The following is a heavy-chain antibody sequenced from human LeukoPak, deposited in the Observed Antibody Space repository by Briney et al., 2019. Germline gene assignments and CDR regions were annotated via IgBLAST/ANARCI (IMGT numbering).Heavy chain of an antibody. J-gene: IGHJ6*03. CDR3: AKAQSSGYYGSSYYYMDV. Sequence: GGSLRLSCAASGFTFSTYAMSWVRQAPGKGLEWVSAVRGSGSSTFYADSVMGRFTISRDNSRNTLYLQMNSLRAEDTAVYYCAKAQSSGYYGSSYYYMDVWGKGTTVTVPS. D-gene: IGHD3-22*01. CDR1: GFTFSTYA. CDR2: VRGSGSST. V-gene: IGHV3-23*01.